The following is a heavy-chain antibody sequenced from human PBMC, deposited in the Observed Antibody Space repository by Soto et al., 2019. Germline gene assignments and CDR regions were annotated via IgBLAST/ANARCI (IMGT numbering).Heavy chain of an antibody. CDR2: IIPIFGTA. V-gene: IGHV1-69*13. D-gene: IGHD3-22*01. J-gene: IGHJ4*02. Sequence: SVKVSCKASGGTFSIYAISWVRQAPGQGLEWMGGIIPIFGTANYAQKFQGRVTITADESTSTAYMELSSLRSEDTAVYYCARGAYYYDSSGYGYFDYWGQGTLVTVSS. CDR1: GGTFSIYA. CDR3: ARGAYYYDSSGYGYFDY.